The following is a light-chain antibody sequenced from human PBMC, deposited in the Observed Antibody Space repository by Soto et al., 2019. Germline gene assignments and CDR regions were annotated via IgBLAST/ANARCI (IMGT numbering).Light chain of an antibody. J-gene: IGKJ2*01. CDR1: QTIIGNY. CDR2: GAS. V-gene: IGKV3-20*01. Sequence: ESVLTQSPGTLSLSPGERATLSCRASQTIIGNYLAWYQQKPGQAPRLLIYGASNRATGVPDRFSGSYSGTDFSLTITRLEPEDFAVYYCEQHVNSVYIFGQGPGWRSN. CDR3: EQHVNSVYI.